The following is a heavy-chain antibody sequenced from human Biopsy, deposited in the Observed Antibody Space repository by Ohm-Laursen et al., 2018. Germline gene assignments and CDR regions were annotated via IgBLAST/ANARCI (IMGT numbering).Heavy chain of an antibody. J-gene: IGHJ4*02. CDR2: IRDSGDSA. CDR1: GFTFSSHA. V-gene: IGHV3-23*01. Sequence: SLRLSCAAPGFTFSSHAMAWVRQAPGKGLEWVSGIRDSGDSAYYADSVKGRFTISRDNSRNTLYLQMSSLRSEDTAVYYCASRPNCGGDCSSGFDYWGQGTLVTVSS. D-gene: IGHD2-21*02. CDR3: ASRPNCGGDCSSGFDY.